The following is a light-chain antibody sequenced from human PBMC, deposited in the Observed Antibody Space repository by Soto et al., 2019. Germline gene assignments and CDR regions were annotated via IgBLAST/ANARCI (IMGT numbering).Light chain of an antibody. J-gene: IGKJ1*01. CDR3: QQYGTSPRT. CDR2: GVY. CDR1: QSVSSN. Sequence: EIVMTQSPTILSVSPGERATLSCRASQSVSSNLAWYQQKPGQAPRLLIYGVYTRAPGIPARFSGSGSGTEFTLTISSLQSEAFAAYYCQQYGTSPRTFGQGT. V-gene: IGKV3D-15*01.